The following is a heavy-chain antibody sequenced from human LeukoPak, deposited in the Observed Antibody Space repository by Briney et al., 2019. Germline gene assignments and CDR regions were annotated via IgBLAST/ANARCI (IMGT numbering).Heavy chain of an antibody. D-gene: IGHD5-24*01. V-gene: IGHV1-46*01. CDR3: ARDNSVRDEAWWFNP. Sequence: ASVKVSCKAFGYTLTSNYMHWVRQAPGQGPEWMGVISPSGGSTTYAQKFQGRVTLTRDMSTSIDYLELSSLRSEDTAVYYCARDNSVRDEAWWFNPWGQGTLVTVSS. CDR1: GYTLTSNY. J-gene: IGHJ5*02. CDR2: ISPSGGST.